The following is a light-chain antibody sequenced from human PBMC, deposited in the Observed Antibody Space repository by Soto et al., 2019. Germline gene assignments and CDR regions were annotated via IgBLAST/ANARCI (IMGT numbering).Light chain of an antibody. J-gene: IGLJ1*01. V-gene: IGLV2-14*03. CDR1: RSDVGRFDY. CDR3: SSYTSSTTPEV. CDR2: DVS. Sequence: QSVLTQPASVSGSPGQSITISCIGTRSDVGRFDYVSWYRQHPGKAPKLVIYDVSNRPSGVSNRFSGSKSGNTASLTIFGLQAEDEADYYCSSYTSSTTPEVFGTGTKVTVL.